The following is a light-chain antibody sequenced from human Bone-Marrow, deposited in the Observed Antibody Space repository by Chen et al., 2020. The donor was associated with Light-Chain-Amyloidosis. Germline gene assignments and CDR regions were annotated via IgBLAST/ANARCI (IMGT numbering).Light chain of an antibody. CDR3: SSYTITNTLV. Sequence: QSALTHPPSVSGSPGQSITIVCTGTSSDVGGDNHVSWYQQHPDKAPKLIIYEATNRPSWAPDRFPGSKSDNTASLTISGLQAEDEADYFCSSYTITNTLVFGSGTRVTVL. CDR2: EAT. J-gene: IGLJ1*01. CDR1: SSDVGGDNH. V-gene: IGLV2-14*01.